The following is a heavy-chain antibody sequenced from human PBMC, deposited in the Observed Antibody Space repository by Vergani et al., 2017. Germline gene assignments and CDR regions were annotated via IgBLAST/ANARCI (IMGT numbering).Heavy chain of an antibody. CDR3: AKGLIGSWSKLDY. CDR1: GFTFSSYS. V-gene: IGHV3-23*04. D-gene: IGHD6-13*01. J-gene: IGHJ4*02. CDR2: ISGSGGST. Sequence: EVQLVESGGGLVKPGGSLRLSCAASGFTFSSYSMNWVRQAPGKGLEWVSAISGSGGSTYYADSVKGRFTISRDNSKNTLYLQMNSLRAEDTAVYYCAKGLIGSWSKLDYWGQGTLVTVSS.